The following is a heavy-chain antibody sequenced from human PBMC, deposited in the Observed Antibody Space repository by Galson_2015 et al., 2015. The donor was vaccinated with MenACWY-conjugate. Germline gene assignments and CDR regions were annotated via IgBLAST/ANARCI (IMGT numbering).Heavy chain of an antibody. CDR2: IGSDGAP. Sequence: SLRLSCAASGFSVSSNDMHWVRHVTGKGLEWISGIGSDGAPHYSDSVKGRFTISRESAKNSLYLEMNNVRAGDTSIYYCVREVGIIGFWYFDLWGRGTLVTVSS. CDR1: GFSVSSND. V-gene: IGHV3-13*05. D-gene: IGHD3-10*01. CDR3: VREVGIIGFWYFDL. J-gene: IGHJ2*01.